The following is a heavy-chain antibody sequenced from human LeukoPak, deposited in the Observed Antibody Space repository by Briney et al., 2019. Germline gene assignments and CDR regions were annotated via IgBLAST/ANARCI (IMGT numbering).Heavy chain of an antibody. Sequence: GGSLRLSCAASGFTFSSYTMNWVRQAPGKGLEWVSSISSSSSYIYYADSVKGRFTISRDNAKNSLLLEMTSLRVEDTAVYYCARDLNWETYWGQGTLVSVSS. CDR2: ISSSSSYI. J-gene: IGHJ4*02. D-gene: IGHD7-27*01. CDR1: GFTFSSYT. CDR3: ARDLNWETY. V-gene: IGHV3-21*01.